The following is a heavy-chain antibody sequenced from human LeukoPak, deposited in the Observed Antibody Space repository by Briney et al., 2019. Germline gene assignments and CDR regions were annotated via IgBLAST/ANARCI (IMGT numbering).Heavy chain of an antibody. Sequence: SETLSLTCTVSGGSLSSSYYYWGWIRQPPGKGLEWIGSSYYSASTDYNPTLKSRVTISVDTSKNQISLKLSSVTAADTAVYYCAGAGMTGYYILGYWGQGTLVTVSS. V-gene: IGHV4-39*01. CDR2: SYYSAST. CDR3: AGAGMTGYYILGY. D-gene: IGHD3-9*01. J-gene: IGHJ4*02. CDR1: GGSLSSSYYY.